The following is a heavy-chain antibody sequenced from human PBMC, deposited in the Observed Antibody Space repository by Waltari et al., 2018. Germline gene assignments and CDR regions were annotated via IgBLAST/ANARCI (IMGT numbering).Heavy chain of an antibody. Sequence: QVQLQESGPGLVKPSETLPLICSVSGDSISSFYWSWIRQPPGKGLEWIGYIHHSGSTDYSPSLESRVTISLDTSQNQFSLMLGSVTAADTAVYFCARDFGGAGAVDIWGQGTMVTVSS. CDR2: IHHSGST. V-gene: IGHV4-59*01. CDR3: ARDFGGAGAVDI. D-gene: IGHD2-21*01. J-gene: IGHJ3*02. CDR1: GDSISSFY.